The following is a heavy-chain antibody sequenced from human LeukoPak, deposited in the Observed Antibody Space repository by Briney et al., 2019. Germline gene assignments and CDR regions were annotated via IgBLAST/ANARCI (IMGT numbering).Heavy chain of an antibody. V-gene: IGHV4-39*01. CDR2: VYYSGTT. J-gene: IGHJ4*02. Sequence: SETLSLTCTVSGGSISSSSYYWGWIRQPPGKGLEWIGSVYYSGTTYYNPSLKSRVTISVDTSKNQFSLKLSSVTAADTAVYYCARHTIVVVPAAINYWGQGTLVTVSS. CDR1: GGSISSSSYY. D-gene: IGHD2-2*01. CDR3: ARHTIVVVPAAINY.